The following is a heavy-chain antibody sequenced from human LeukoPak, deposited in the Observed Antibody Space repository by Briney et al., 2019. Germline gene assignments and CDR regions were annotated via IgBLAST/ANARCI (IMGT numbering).Heavy chain of an antibody. J-gene: IGHJ4*02. Sequence: SVKVSCKSSGGTFSSYAISWVRQAPGQGLEWMGGIIPISGTANYAQKFQGRVTITTDESASTAYMELSSLRSEDTAVYYCAREAETWYFDYWGQGTLVTVSS. CDR1: GGTFSSYA. D-gene: IGHD6-19*01. V-gene: IGHV1-69*05. CDR2: IIPISGTA. CDR3: AREAETWYFDY.